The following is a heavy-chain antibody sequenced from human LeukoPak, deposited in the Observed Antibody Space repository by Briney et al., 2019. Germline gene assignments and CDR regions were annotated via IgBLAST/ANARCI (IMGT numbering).Heavy chain of an antibody. V-gene: IGHV3-23*01. D-gene: IGHD3-10*01. J-gene: IGHJ4*02. Sequence: EGSLRLSCAASGFTFSGYAMNWVRQAPGKGLEWVSTICDSGGSTYYTDSVKGRFTISRDNSKNTLYLQMSSLRAEDTAVYYCARDSRHYYGSGSYYTDWGQGTLVTVSS. CDR2: ICDSGGST. CDR1: GFTFSGYA. CDR3: ARDSRHYYGSGSYYTD.